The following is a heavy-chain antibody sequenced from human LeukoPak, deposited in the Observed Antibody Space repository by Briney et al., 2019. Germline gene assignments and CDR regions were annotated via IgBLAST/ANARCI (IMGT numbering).Heavy chain of an antibody. D-gene: IGHD2-21*01. V-gene: IGHV3-20*04. Sequence: GGSLRLSCVASTLNIADYGMSWVRQAPGKGLEWVSGIDWSGEATSYSASVKGRFTISRDNAKNSLYLQMTSLRAEDTDVYYCARDLSATWYSLGYWGQGTLVTVSS. CDR2: IDWSGEAT. CDR1: TLNIADYG. J-gene: IGHJ4*02. CDR3: ARDLSATWYSLGY.